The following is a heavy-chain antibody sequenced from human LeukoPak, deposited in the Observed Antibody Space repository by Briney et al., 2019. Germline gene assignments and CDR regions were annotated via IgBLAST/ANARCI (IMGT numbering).Heavy chain of an antibody. Sequence: PGGSLRLSCAASGFTFSSYSMNWVRQAPGKGLEWVSSISSSSSYIYYAGSVKGRFTISRDNAKNSLYLQMNSLRAEDTAVYYCARIYSSGWFDYWGQGTLVTVSS. V-gene: IGHV3-21*01. D-gene: IGHD6-19*01. J-gene: IGHJ4*02. CDR3: ARIYSSGWFDY. CDR2: ISSSSSYI. CDR1: GFTFSSYS.